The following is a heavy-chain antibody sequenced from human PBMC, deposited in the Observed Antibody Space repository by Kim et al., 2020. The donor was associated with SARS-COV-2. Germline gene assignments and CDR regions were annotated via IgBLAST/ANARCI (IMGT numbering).Heavy chain of an antibody. CDR1: GDSVSSNSAA. CDR3: ARDDAYCSSTSCQRAYYYYGMDV. CDR2: TYYRSKWYN. V-gene: IGHV6-1*01. J-gene: IGHJ6*02. Sequence: SQTLSLTCAISGDSVSSNSAAWNWIRQSPSRGLEWLGRTYYRSKWYNDYVVSVKSRITINPDTSKNQFSLQLNSVTPEDTAVYYCARDDAYCSSTSCQRAYYYYGMDVWGQGTTVTVSS. D-gene: IGHD2-2*01.